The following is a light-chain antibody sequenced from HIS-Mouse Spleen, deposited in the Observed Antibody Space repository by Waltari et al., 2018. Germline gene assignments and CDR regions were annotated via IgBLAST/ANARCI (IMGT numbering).Light chain of an antibody. CDR3: QSYDSSLSGVV. CDR2: GNS. CDR1: SSNTGAGYD. J-gene: IGLJ2*01. Sequence: QSVLTQPPSVSGAPGQRVTISCTWSSSNTGAGYDVHWYQQLPGTAPKLLTYGNSNRPSGVPDRFSGSKSGTSASLAITGLQAEDEADYYCQSYDSSLSGVVFGGGTKLTVL. V-gene: IGLV1-40*01.